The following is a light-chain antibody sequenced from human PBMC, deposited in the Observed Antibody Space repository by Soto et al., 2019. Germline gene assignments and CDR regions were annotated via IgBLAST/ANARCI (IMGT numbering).Light chain of an antibody. CDR2: AVS. Sequence: QYALTQPASVSGSLAQSIPNSCSGTSSDIGSYNHVAWYQQFPVKSPKLMIYAVSDRPPGVSDRFSGSKSGITASLTISGLQTEDEADYYCISYTDRQSYLFGTGTNVTVL. CDR1: SSDIGSYNH. J-gene: IGLJ1*01. V-gene: IGLV2-14*03. CDR3: ISYTDRQSYL.